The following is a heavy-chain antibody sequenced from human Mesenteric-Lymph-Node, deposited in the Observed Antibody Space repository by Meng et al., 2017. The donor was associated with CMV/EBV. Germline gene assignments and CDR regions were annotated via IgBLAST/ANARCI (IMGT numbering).Heavy chain of an antibody. CDR3: ARDPAGLRGNFDL. CDR1: GFTFSSYG. Sequence: AGSGFTFSSYGRHWVRQAPGKGLEGVAGIWFDGSNKNYAESVKGRFTISRDNSKNTLDLQMNSLRAEDTAVYYCARDPAGLRGNFDLWGRGTLVTVSS. CDR2: IWFDGSNK. J-gene: IGHJ2*01. D-gene: IGHD3-10*01. V-gene: IGHV3-33*01.